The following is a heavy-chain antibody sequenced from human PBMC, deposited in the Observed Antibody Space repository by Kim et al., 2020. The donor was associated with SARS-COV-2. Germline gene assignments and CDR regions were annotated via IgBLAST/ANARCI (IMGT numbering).Heavy chain of an antibody. Sequence: SETLSLTCTVSGASVSNSGSYWGWIRQPPGKGLEWIGTISYSERTYYNPSLQSRFATSVDTSKSQFSLKVNSVTTADTAVYYCAKQHPYGSGSYAPFYFDYWGQGTLVTVSS. V-gene: IGHV4-39*01. D-gene: IGHD3-10*01. CDR3: AKQHPYGSGSYAPFYFDY. J-gene: IGHJ4*02. CDR2: ISYSERT. CDR1: GASVSNSGSY.